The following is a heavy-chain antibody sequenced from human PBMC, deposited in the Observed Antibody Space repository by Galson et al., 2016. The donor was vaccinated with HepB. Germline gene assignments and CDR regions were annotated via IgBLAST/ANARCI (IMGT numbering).Heavy chain of an antibody. CDR3: ARQYRGGPSDY. D-gene: IGHD5-12*01. CDR1: GGSITSSDW. V-gene: IGHV4-4*02. J-gene: IGHJ4*02. Sequence: SETLSLTCAVSGGSITSSDWWSWVRQPPGQGLEWIRQIFHSGRVNYTPSLASRVTISIDTSNNYFSLRLTSVTAADTARYFCARQYRGGPSDYWGQGTLVTVSS. CDR2: IFHSGRV.